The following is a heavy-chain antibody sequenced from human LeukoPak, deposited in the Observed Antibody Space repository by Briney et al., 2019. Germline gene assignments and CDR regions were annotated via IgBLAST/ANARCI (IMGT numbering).Heavy chain of an antibody. CDR1: GFTFSSHV. V-gene: IGHV3-23*01. J-gene: IGHJ4*02. D-gene: IGHD3-22*01. Sequence: GGSLRLSCAASGFTFSSHVMTWVRQAPGKGLEWVSAISGSGGSTYYADSVKGRFTISRDNSKNTLYLQTSSLRGEDTAVYYCATAYYYDTRGYNPVDYWGQGTLVTVSS. CDR2: ISGSGGST. CDR3: ATAYYYDTRGYNPVDY.